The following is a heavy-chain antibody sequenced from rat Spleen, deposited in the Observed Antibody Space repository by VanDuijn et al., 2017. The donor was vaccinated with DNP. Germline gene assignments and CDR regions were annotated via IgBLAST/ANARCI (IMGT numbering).Heavy chain of an antibody. Sequence: EVQLVESGGGLVQPGRSLKLSCAASGFTFSDYNMAWVRQAPKKGLEWVATISYDGSSTYYRDSVKGRFTISRDNAKSTLYLQMDSLRSEDTATYYCAREFGVGGSAWAYWGQGTLVTVSS. D-gene: IGHD4-3*01. CDR1: GFTFSDYN. V-gene: IGHV5-7*01. CDR3: AREFGVGGSAWAY. CDR2: ISYDGSST. J-gene: IGHJ3*01.